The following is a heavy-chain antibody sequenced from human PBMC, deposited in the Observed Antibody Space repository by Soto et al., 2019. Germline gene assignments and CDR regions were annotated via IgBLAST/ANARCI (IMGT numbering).Heavy chain of an antibody. V-gene: IGHV1-69*12. D-gene: IGHD6-13*01. CDR1: GGTCSSYA. Sequence: QVQLVQSGAEVKKPGSSVKVSYKASGGTCSSYAVSWVRQAPGHGLEWMGGIIPIFGTANYAQKFQGRVTITADESTSKAYMELSSLRSEDTAVYYCARDQYSSSWYGWFDPWGQGTLVTVSS. CDR2: IIPIFGTA. CDR3: ARDQYSSSWYGWFDP. J-gene: IGHJ5*02.